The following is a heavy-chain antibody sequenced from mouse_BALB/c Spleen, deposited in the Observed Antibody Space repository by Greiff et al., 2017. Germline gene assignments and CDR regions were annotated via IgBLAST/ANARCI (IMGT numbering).Heavy chain of an antibody. V-gene: IGHV2-9*02. J-gene: IGHJ2*01. Sequence: QVQLQQSGPGLVAPSQSLSITCTVSGFSLTSYGVHWVRQPPGKGLEWLGVIWAGGSTNYNSALMSRLSISKDNSKSQVFLKMNSLQTDDTAMYYCAREIGEYGNYVRYWGQGTTLTVSS. CDR2: IWAGGST. CDR3: AREIGEYGNYVRY. D-gene: IGHD2-10*02. CDR1: GFSLTSYG.